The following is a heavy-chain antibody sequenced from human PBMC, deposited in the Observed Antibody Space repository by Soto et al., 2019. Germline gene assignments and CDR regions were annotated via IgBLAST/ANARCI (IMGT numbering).Heavy chain of an antibody. D-gene: IGHD2-21*02. CDR3: AREETAWPLAYGLDV. Sequence: GALRLSCEASGFSFSTYSMHWVRQAPGKGLEWVSSIGRRSDIYYADSVKGRFTISRDNAKNSVSLQMNSLRDEDTAIYYCAREETAWPLAYGLDVWGQGTTVTVSS. J-gene: IGHJ6*02. CDR1: GFSFSTYS. V-gene: IGHV3-21*01. CDR2: IGRRSDI.